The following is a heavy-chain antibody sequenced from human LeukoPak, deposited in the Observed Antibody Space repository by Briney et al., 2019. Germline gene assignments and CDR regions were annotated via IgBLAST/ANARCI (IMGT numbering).Heavy chain of an antibody. J-gene: IGHJ4*02. CDR1: GLTFSDYY. Sequence: GGSLRLSCAASGLTFSDYYMTWIRQAPGKGLEWVSSISGTGTTIYSADSVRGRFTVSRDNARNSLFLHMNSLRAEDTAVYYCAVQITMIVVVPYFDYWGQGTMVTVSS. D-gene: IGHD3-22*01. V-gene: IGHV3-11*04. CDR3: AVQITMIVVVPYFDY. CDR2: ISGTGTTI.